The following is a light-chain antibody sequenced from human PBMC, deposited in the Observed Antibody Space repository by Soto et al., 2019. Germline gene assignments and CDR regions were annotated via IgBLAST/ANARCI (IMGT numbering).Light chain of an antibody. CDR3: QQRNNWLLT. Sequence: EIVLTQSPATLSLSPGERATLSCRASQSVSSYLAWYQQKPGQAPRLLIYDASNRATGIPARFSGSGSGTDFTLTISSLEPEDFAVYYWQQRNNWLLTFGGGTKVEIK. J-gene: IGKJ4*01. CDR1: QSVSSY. V-gene: IGKV3-11*01. CDR2: DAS.